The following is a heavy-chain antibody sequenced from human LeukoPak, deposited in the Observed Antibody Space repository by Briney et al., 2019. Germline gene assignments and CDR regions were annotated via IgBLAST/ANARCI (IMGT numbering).Heavy chain of an antibody. Sequence: GGSLRLSCSVSGFTFRSYGMYWVRQGPDKGLEWVAFIRNDGSDKYHADSVKGRFTVSRDNSKNTLYLLMNSLRADDTAVYYCARDSTGWYYQYWGQGTLVTVSS. CDR3: ARDSTGWYYQY. J-gene: IGHJ4*02. CDR1: GFTFRSYG. D-gene: IGHD6-19*01. CDR2: IRNDGSDK. V-gene: IGHV3-30*02.